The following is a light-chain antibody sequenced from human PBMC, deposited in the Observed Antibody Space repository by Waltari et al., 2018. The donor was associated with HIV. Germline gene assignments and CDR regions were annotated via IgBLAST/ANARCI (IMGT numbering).Light chain of an antibody. CDR1: QSVSSN. J-gene: IGKJ3*01. CDR2: GSP. Sequence: EIVMTQSPATLSVSPGERVPLSCSASQSVSSNLAWYQHKPGHPPRRPIYGSPTRATGVPARFSGSGSVTEFTLTISSVQSEDFAVYYCQQYRNWPPGFTFGPGTKVDN. V-gene: IGKV3-15*01. CDR3: QQYRNWPPGFT.